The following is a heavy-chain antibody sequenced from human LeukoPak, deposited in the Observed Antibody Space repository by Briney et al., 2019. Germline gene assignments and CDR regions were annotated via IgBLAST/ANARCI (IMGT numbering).Heavy chain of an antibody. D-gene: IGHD4-17*01. CDR1: GGSISSGDYY. V-gene: IGHV4-30-4*01. CDR3: ARSNGDYGNWFDP. J-gene: IGHJ5*02. CDR2: IYYSGST. Sequence: PSQTLSLICTVSGGSISSGDYYWSWIRQPPGKGLEWIGYIYYSGSTYYNPSLKSRVTISVDTSKNQFSLKLSSVTAADTAVYYCARSNGDYGNWFDPWGQGTLVTVSS.